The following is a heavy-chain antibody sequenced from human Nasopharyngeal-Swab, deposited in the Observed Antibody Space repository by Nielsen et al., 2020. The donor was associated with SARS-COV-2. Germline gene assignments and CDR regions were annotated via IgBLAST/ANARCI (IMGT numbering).Heavy chain of an antibody. D-gene: IGHD5-18*01. Sequence: GESPKTSCAASGFTFSSYEMNWVRQAPGKGLEWVSYISSSGSTIYYADSVKGRFTISRDNAKNSLYLQMNSLRAEDTAVYYCARVQLWLMFSAGMDVWGQGTTVTVSS. CDR2: ISSSGSTI. CDR1: GFTFSSYE. CDR3: ARVQLWLMFSAGMDV. J-gene: IGHJ6*02. V-gene: IGHV3-48*03.